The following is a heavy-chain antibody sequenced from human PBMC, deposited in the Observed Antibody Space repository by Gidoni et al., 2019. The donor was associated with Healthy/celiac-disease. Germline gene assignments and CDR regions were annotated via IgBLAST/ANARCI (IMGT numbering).Heavy chain of an antibody. CDR2: IYPGVSYT. V-gene: IGHV5-51*01. CDR1: GYSFTSYW. Sequence: EVQLVQSGAEVKKPGEYLKISCKGSGYSFTSYWHGRVRLMPGKGLGWMGIIYPGVSYTRYSPSFQGQVTISADKSISTAYLQWSSLKASDTAMYYCARLPGYCSGGSCYWNFIGYFDYWGQGTLVTVSS. J-gene: IGHJ4*02. D-gene: IGHD2-15*01. CDR3: ARLPGYCSGGSCYWNFIGYFDY.